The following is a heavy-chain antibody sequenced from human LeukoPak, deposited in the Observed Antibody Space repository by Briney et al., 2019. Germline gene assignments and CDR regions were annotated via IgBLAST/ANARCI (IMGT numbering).Heavy chain of an antibody. J-gene: IGHJ4*02. CDR2: INHSGST. CDR1: GGSFSGYY. V-gene: IGHV4-34*01. CDR3: ARGRYCSGGSFLPGDY. D-gene: IGHD2-15*01. Sequence: SETPSLTCAVYGGSFSGYYWSWIRQPPGKGLEWIGEINHSGSTNYNPSLKSRVTISVDTSKNQFSLKLSSVTAADTAVYYCARGRYCSGGSFLPGDYWGQGTLVSVSS.